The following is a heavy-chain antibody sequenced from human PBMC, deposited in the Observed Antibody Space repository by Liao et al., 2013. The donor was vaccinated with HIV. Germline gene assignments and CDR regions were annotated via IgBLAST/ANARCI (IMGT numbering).Heavy chain of an antibody. CDR2: ISISGSA. CDR1: GGSISSYS. V-gene: IGHV4-4*07. J-gene: IGHJ4*01. Sequence: QVLLQESGPGLVKPSETLSLTCTVSGGSISSYSWSWIRQPAGKGLEWIGRISISGSANYNPSLQESSHHCPYVHVQRTNVLPSNLRITVTVRGRPPSYYCARERGLPVSYYWG. D-gene: IGHD5-18*01. CDR3: ARERGLPVSYY.